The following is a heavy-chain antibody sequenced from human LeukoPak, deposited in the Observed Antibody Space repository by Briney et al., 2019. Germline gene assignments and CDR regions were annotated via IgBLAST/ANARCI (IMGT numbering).Heavy chain of an antibody. D-gene: IGHD2-2*01. CDR3: ARDHRVPATGGSSFDY. CDR1: GGSISSYY. Sequence: SETLSLTCTVSGGSISSYYWSWIRQPAGKGLEWIGRIYISGSGSTNYNPSLKSRVTISVDTSKNQFSLQLNSVTPEDTAVYYCARDHRVPATGGSSFDYWGQGTLVTVSS. J-gene: IGHJ4*02. CDR2: IYISGSGST. V-gene: IGHV4-4*07.